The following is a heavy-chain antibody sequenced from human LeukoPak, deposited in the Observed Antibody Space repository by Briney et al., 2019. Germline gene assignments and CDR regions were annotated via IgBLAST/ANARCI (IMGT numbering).Heavy chain of an antibody. V-gene: IGHV4-59*02. CDR2: GHHSESS. J-gene: IGHJ6*02. D-gene: IGHD5-18*01. CDR3: ARGIRYGYYYYGMDV. CDR1: GDSVTSTY. Sequence: SETLSLTCSVSGDSVTSTYWSWIRQPPGKGLEWIAYGHHSESSNYNPSFRSRVTISVDTSKNQFSLKLSSVTAADTAVYYCARGIRYGYYYYGMDVWGQGTTVTVSS.